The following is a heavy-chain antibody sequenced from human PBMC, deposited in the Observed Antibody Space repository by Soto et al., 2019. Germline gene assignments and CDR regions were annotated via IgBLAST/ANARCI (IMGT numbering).Heavy chain of an antibody. D-gene: IGHD3-10*01. CDR2: IYYSGST. CDR1: GGSISSSRYY. CDR3: ARHFPPLHSGRHFFDL. V-gene: IGHV4-61*05. Sequence: SETLSLTCTVSGGSISSSRYYWGWIRQPPGKGLEWIGFIYYSGSTTYNPSLKSRVTISVATSKNQFSLKLTSVTAADTAIYYCARHFPPLHSGRHFFDLWGQGTLVTVSS. J-gene: IGHJ4*02.